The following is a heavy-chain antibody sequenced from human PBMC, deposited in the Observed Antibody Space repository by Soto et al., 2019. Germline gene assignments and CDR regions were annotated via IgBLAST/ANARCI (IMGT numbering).Heavy chain of an antibody. CDR2: ISGSGGST. V-gene: IGHV3-23*01. J-gene: IGHJ6*02. CDR3: AKDEYYDFRSGYGMDV. CDR1: GFTFSSYA. Sequence: GGSLRRSCAASGFTFSSYAMSWVRQAPGKGLEWVSAISGSGGSTYYADSVKGRFTISRDNSKNTLYLQMNSLRAEDTAVYYCAKDEYYDFRSGYGMDVWGQGTTVTVSS. D-gene: IGHD3-3*01.